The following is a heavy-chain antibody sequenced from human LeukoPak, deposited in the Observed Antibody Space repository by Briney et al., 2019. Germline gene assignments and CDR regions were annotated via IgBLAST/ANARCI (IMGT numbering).Heavy chain of an antibody. D-gene: IGHD6-13*01. J-gene: IGHJ4*02. CDR1: GYTFTGYY. CDR3: ARDLYSSSWSPGVNY. Sequence: ASVKVSCKASGYTFTGYYMHWVRQAPGQGLEWMGWINSNSGGTNYAQKFQGRVTMTRDTSISTAYMELSRLRSDDTAVYYCARDLYSSSWSPGVNYWGQGTLVTVSS. CDR2: INSNSGGT. V-gene: IGHV1-2*02.